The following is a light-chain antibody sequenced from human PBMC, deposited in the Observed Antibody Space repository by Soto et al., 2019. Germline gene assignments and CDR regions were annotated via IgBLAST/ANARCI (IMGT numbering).Light chain of an antibody. CDR1: QSVGSSY. J-gene: IGKJ2*01. CDR3: QHSVSAPQT. V-gene: IGKV3-20*01. CDR2: GAS. Sequence: EIVLTQSPGTLSLSPGERATLSCRASQSVGSSYLAWYHQKPGQAPRLLISGASSRATGIPDRFSGSGSGTDFTLTISRLGPEEFAVFYCQHSVSAPQTFGGGTKMEIK.